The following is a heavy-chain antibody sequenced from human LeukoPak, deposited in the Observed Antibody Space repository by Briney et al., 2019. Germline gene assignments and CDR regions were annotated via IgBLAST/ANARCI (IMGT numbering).Heavy chain of an antibody. J-gene: IGHJ6*02. CDR2: IHYSGST. Sequence: SETLSLTCTVSGGSISSYYWSWIRQPPGKGLEWIGYIHYSGSTNYNPSLKSRVTISVDTSKNQFSLKLSSVTAADTAVYYCASSGLAYYYGMDVWGQGTTVTVSS. CDR1: GGSISSYY. CDR3: ASSGLAYYYGMDV. V-gene: IGHV4-59*01. D-gene: IGHD6-19*01.